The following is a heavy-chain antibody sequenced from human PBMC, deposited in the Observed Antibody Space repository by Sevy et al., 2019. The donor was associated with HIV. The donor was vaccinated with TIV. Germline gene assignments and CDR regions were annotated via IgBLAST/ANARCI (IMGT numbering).Heavy chain of an antibody. D-gene: IGHD4-4*01. CDR3: ARGHDYSPLYYFDY. CDR2: IISSSSYK. Sequence: GGSLRLSCAASGFTFSSYSMNWVRQAPGKGLEWVSSIISSSSYKYYADSVKGRFTISSENPKNSLYLQMNSLSAEATAEYYCARGHDYSPLYYFDYWGQGTLVTVSS. CDR1: GFTFSSYS. J-gene: IGHJ4*02. V-gene: IGHV3-21*01.